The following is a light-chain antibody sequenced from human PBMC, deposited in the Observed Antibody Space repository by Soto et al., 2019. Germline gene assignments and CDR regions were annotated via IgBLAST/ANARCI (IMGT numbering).Light chain of an antibody. CDR2: EVS. V-gene: IGLV2-14*01. J-gene: IGLJ2*01. CDR3: CSYTSSSTVV. CDR1: SSDIGSYNY. Sequence: QSALTQPASVSGSPGQSITISCTGTSSDIGSYNYVSWYQQHPGKAPKLMIYEVSNRPSGVSKRFSGSKSGNTASLTISGLQAEDEADYYCCSYTSSSTVVFGGGTKLTAL.